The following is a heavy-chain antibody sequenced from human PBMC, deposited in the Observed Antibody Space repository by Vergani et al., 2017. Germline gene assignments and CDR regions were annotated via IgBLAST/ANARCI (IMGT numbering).Heavy chain of an antibody. D-gene: IGHD3-9*01. V-gene: IGHV1-8*01. CDR2: MNPNSGNT. Sequence: QVQLVQSGAEVKKPGASVKVSCKASGYTFTSYDINWVRQATGQGLEWMGWMNPNSGNTGYAKKFQGRVTMTRNSAISTAYLELSSLISEDTAVYYCARVYYDILTGYYPPWDYYYYMDVWGKGTTVTVSS. CDR3: ARVYYDILTGYYPPWDYYYYMDV. J-gene: IGHJ6*03. CDR1: GYTFTSYD.